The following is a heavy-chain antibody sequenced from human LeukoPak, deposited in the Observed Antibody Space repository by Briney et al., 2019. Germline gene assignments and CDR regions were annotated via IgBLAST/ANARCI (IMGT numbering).Heavy chain of an antibody. J-gene: IGHJ4*02. V-gene: IGHV4-4*02. Sequence: PSGTLSLTCAVSGASISDSYWWSWVRQPPGKGLEWSGEIYHSGSTNYNPSLKSRVTISVDYSKNQFSLKLTSVTAADTAVYYCARDKELLLDSWGQGTLVTVSS. CDR2: IYHSGST. CDR3: ARDKELLLDS. D-gene: IGHD1-26*01. CDR1: GASISDSYW.